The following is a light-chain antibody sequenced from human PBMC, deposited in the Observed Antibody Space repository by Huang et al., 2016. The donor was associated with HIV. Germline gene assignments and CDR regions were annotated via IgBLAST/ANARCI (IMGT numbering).Light chain of an antibody. CDR3: QQYYSSQT. Sequence: DIIMTQSPDSLAVSLGERATHNCRSSQSVYSSSTSKDYMAWFQQKPGQHPRLLLFWASRREAGVPDRFTGRGSGTHFTLTIASLEAEEAAIYYCQQYYSSQTFGQGTRVEVK. CDR1: QSVYSSSTSKDY. V-gene: IGKV4-1*01. CDR2: WAS. J-gene: IGKJ1*01.